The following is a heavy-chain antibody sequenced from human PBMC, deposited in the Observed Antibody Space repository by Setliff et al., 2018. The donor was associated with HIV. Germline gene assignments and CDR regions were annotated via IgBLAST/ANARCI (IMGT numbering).Heavy chain of an antibody. V-gene: IGHV4-61*09. J-gene: IGHJ3*02. CDR1: GGSISSGSYY. D-gene: IGHD1-26*01. Sequence: SETLSLTCTVSGGSISSGSYYWSWVRQPAGKGLEWIGHIYTSGSTNYNPSLKSRVTISVDTSKTQFSLRLSSVTAADTAVYYCARASVGATGLYAFDIWGQGTRVTVS. CDR2: IYTSGST. CDR3: ARASVGATGLYAFDI.